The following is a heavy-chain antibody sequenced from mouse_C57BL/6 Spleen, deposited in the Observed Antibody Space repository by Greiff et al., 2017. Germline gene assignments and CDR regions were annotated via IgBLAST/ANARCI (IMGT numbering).Heavy chain of an antibody. V-gene: IGHV1-52*01. Sequence: QVHVKQPGAELVRPGSSVKLSCKASGYTFTSYWMHWVKQRPIQGLEWIGNIDPSDSETHYNQKFKDKATLTVDKSSSTAYMQLSSLTSEDSAVYYCASFSTMVTPYYFDYWGQGTTLTVSS. D-gene: IGHD2-2*01. J-gene: IGHJ2*01. CDR2: IDPSDSET. CDR1: GYTFTSYW. CDR3: ASFSTMVTPYYFDY.